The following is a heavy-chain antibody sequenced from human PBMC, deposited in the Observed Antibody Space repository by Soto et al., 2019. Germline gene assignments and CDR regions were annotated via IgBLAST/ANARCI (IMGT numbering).Heavy chain of an antibody. V-gene: IGHV4-34*01. CDR1: GGSFSGYY. CDR2: INHSGST. Sequence: SETLSLTCAVYGGSFSGYYWSWIRQPPGKGLEWIGEINHSGSTNYNPSLKSRVTISVDTSKNQFSLKLSSVTAADTAVYYCARNVGATTAFANYWGQGTLVTVSS. J-gene: IGHJ4*02. CDR3: ARNVGATTAFANY. D-gene: IGHD1-26*01.